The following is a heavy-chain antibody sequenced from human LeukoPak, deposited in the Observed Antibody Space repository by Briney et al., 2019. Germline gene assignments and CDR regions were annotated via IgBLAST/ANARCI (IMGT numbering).Heavy chain of an antibody. CDR2: ISSSGSTI. CDR3: ARAETGYSSSWYFDY. CDR1: GFTFSDYY. J-gene: IGHJ4*02. D-gene: IGHD6-13*01. Sequence: GGSLRLSCAASGFTFSDYYMSWIRQAPGKGLEWVSYISSSGSTIHYADSVKGRFTISRDNAKNSLYLQMNSLRAEDTAVYYCARAETGYSSSWYFDYWGQGTLVTVSS. V-gene: IGHV3-11*04.